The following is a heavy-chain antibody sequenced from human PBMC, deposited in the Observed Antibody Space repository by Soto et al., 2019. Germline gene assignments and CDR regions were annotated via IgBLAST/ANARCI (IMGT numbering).Heavy chain of an antibody. J-gene: IGHJ4*02. V-gene: IGHV3-9*01. Sequence: EVQLVESGGGLVQPGRSLRLSCAASGFTFDDYAMHWVRQAPGKGLEWVSGISWNSGSIGYADSVKGRFTISRDNAKNSLYLQMNRLRAEDTALYYCAKGYYYGSGVYGFTYYFDYWGQGTLVTVSS. D-gene: IGHD3-10*01. CDR2: ISWNSGSI. CDR1: GFTFDDYA. CDR3: AKGYYYGSGVYGFTYYFDY.